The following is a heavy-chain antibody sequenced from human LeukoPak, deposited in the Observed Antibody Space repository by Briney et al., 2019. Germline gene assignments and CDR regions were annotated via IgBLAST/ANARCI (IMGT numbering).Heavy chain of an antibody. V-gene: IGHV1-46*01. CDR2: INPSGGST. CDR3: ARAPGTGWYTPDY. D-gene: IGHD6-19*01. Sequence: ASVKVSCKASGYTFTSYYMHWVRQAPGQGLEWMGVINPSGGSTIYAQKFQGRVTMTRDTSTSTVYMELSSLRSEDTALYYCARAPGTGWYTPDYWGQGTLVTVSS. CDR1: GYTFTSYY. J-gene: IGHJ4*02.